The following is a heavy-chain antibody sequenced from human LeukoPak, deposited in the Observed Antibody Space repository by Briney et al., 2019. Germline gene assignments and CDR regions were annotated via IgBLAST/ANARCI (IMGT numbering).Heavy chain of an antibody. CDR2: ISAYNGNT. V-gene: IGHV1-18*01. D-gene: IGHD3-10*01. Sequence: ASVKISRKASGYTFTSYGISWVRQAPGQGLEWMGWISAYNGNTNYAQKLQGRVTMTTDTSTSTAYMELRSLRSDDTAVYYCARANYYGSGSPIGRYDYWGQGTLVTVSS. CDR3: ARANYYGSGSPIGRYDY. CDR1: GYTFTSYG. J-gene: IGHJ4*02.